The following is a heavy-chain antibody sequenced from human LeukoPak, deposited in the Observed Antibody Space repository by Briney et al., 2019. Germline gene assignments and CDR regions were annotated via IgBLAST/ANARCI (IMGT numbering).Heavy chain of an antibody. D-gene: IGHD6-6*01. Sequence: ASVNVSCTASGYTFTIYGISWVRQAPGQGLEWMGWISAYNGNIYYAQKLQGRVTMTTDTSTSTAYMELSSLRSDDTAVYYCARTAARRFDYWGQGTLVTVSS. J-gene: IGHJ4*02. CDR2: ISAYNGNI. V-gene: IGHV1-18*01. CDR1: GYTFTIYG. CDR3: ARTAARRFDY.